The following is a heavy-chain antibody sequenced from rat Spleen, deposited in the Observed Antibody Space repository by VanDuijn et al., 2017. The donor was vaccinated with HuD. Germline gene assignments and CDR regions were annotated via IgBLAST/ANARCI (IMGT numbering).Heavy chain of an antibody. Sequence: VQLVESGGGLVQPGKSLKLSCSASGFTFSSYGMHWIRQAPGKGLDWVAYISSSSGTVYADAVKGRFTISRDNAKNTLYLQLNSLKSDDTAIYYCARSFDYSGQGVMVTVSS. V-gene: IGHV5-62*01. CDR2: ISSSSGT. CDR3: ARSFDY. J-gene: IGHJ2*01. CDR1: GFTFSSYG.